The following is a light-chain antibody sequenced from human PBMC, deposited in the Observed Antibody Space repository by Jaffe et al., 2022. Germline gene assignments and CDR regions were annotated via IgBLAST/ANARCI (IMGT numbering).Light chain of an antibody. V-gene: IGLV7-46*01. CDR3: LFSYSDTREWV. Sequence: QAVVTQEPSLTVSPGGTVTLTCGSSTGDVTSGHFPYWFQQKPGQAPRTLIYHTSSKHSWTPARFSGSLLGGKAALTLSGAQPEDEADYYCLFSYSDTREWVFGGGTRLTVL. CDR1: TGDVTSGHF. J-gene: IGLJ3*02. CDR2: HTS.